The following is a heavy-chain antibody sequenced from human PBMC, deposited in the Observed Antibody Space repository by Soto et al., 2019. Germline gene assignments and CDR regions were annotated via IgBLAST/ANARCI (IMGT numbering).Heavy chain of an antibody. J-gene: IGHJ4*02. Sequence: GGSLRLSCAASGFTFTRYSMNWVRQAPGKGLEWVSSISSTTNYIYYADSMKGRFTASRDNAKNSVYLEMNSLSAEDTAVYYCARESEDLTSNFDYWGQGTLVTVSS. V-gene: IGHV3-21*01. CDR3: ARESEDLTSNFDY. CDR2: ISSTTNYI. CDR1: GFTFTRYS.